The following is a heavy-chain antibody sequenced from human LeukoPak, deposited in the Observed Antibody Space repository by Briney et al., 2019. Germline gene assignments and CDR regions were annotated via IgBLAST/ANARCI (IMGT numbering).Heavy chain of an antibody. Sequence: PGGSLRLSCAASGFTFSSYEMNWVRQAPGKGLEWVSYISSAGSTIYYADSVKGRFTISRDNAKNSLYLQMKSLRAEDTAVYYCARESQSAYYFDSSGYEDAFDIWGQGTMVTVSS. CDR2: ISSAGSTI. V-gene: IGHV3-48*03. CDR1: GFTFSSYE. J-gene: IGHJ3*02. D-gene: IGHD3-22*01. CDR3: ARESQSAYYFDSSGYEDAFDI.